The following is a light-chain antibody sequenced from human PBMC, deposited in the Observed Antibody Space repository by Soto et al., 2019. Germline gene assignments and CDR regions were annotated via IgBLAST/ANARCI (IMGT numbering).Light chain of an antibody. Sequence: QSVLTQPASVSGSPGQSITISCTGTSSDVGGYNYVSWYQQHPGKAPKLMIYDVSNRPSGVSNRFSGSKSGNTASLTISGLQAEDGADYYCSSYTSSSHVVFGGGTKVTVL. CDR1: SSDVGGYNY. J-gene: IGLJ2*01. CDR2: DVS. V-gene: IGLV2-14*01. CDR3: SSYTSSSHVV.